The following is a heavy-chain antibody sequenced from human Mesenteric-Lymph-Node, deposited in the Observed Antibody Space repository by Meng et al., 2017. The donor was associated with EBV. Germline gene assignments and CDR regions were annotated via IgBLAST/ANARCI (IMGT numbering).Heavy chain of an antibody. CDR1: GGSFSDYF. D-gene: IGHD3-10*01. J-gene: IGHJ4*02. Sequence: QGQLQQWGEVCLKPSETLSLTCAVHGGSFSDYFWTWIRQAPGKGLEWVGEINHSGSTKYNPSLKSRVTISVDTSKNQISLNLNSVTAADTAVYYCARPRIRYGSGSYYYWGQGTLVTVSS. CDR3: ARPRIRYGSGSYYY. V-gene: IGHV4-34*01. CDR2: INHSGST.